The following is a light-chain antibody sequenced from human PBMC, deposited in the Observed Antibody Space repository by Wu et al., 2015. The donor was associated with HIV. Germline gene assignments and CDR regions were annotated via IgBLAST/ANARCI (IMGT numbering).Light chain of an antibody. CDR2: AAS. Sequence: DIQMTQSPSSLSASVGDRVTISCRASQSISSYLNWYQQKPGKAPNLLIYAASSLQRGVPSRFSGSGSGTDFTLTISSLQPEDFATYYCQQSYSTPRTFGQGTKVEIK. V-gene: IGKV1-39*01. CDR3: QQSYSTPRT. J-gene: IGKJ1*01. CDR1: QSISSY.